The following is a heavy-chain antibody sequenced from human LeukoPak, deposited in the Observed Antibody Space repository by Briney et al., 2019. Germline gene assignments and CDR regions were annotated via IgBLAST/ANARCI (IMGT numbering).Heavy chain of an antibody. CDR3: ARGGYSYGYLYYFDY. D-gene: IGHD5-18*01. V-gene: IGHV4-59*01. Sequence: SETLSLTCTVSGGSISSYYWSWIRQPPGKGLEWIGYIYYSGSTNYNPSLKSRVTISVDTSKNQFSLKLSSVTAADTAVYHCARGGYSYGYLYYFDYWGQGTLVTVSS. CDR1: GGSISSYY. CDR2: IYYSGST. J-gene: IGHJ4*02.